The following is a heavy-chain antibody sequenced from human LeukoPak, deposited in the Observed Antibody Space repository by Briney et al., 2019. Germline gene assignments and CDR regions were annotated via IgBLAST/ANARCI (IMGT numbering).Heavy chain of an antibody. V-gene: IGHV3-7*01. Sequence: PGGSLRLSCAASGFIFSNNWMSWVRQAPGKGLEWVANIKQDGSETYYVDSVKGRFTISRDNAKNSVYLQMNILRAEDTAVYYCATYSSGNGREFQHWGQGTLVTVSS. CDR1: GFIFSNNW. CDR2: IKQDGSET. D-gene: IGHD3-22*01. J-gene: IGHJ1*01. CDR3: ATYSSGNGREFQH.